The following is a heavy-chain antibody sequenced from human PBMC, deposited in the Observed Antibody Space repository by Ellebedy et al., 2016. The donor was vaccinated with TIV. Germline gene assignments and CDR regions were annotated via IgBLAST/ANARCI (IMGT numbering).Heavy chain of an antibody. D-gene: IGHD6-19*01. CDR3: ARPPAAVAGQDY. Sequence: GESLKISCAASGFTFSNYYMNWIRLAPGKGLEWISYINSGGTIIYYADSAKGRFTISRDNAKNSLYLQMHSLRAEDTAVYYCARPPAAVAGQDYWGQGTPVTVSS. J-gene: IGHJ4*02. CDR1: GFTFSNYY. V-gene: IGHV3-11*01. CDR2: INSGGTII.